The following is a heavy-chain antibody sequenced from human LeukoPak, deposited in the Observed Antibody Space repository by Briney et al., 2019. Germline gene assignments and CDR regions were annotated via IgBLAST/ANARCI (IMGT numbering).Heavy chain of an antibody. Sequence: GGSLRLSCAASGFTFSSYGMHWVRQAPGKGLEWVAVISYDGSNKYYADSVKGRFTISRDNARNSLYLQMNSLRVEDTAVYYCARVGTPYCSGTSCYTSLGYWGQGTLVTVSS. CDR2: ISYDGSNK. D-gene: IGHD2-2*02. CDR1: GFTFSSYG. J-gene: IGHJ4*02. V-gene: IGHV3-30*03. CDR3: ARVGTPYCSGTSCYTSLGY.